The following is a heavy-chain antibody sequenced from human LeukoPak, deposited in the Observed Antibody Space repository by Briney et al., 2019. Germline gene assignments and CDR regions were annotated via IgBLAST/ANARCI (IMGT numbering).Heavy chain of an antibody. V-gene: IGHV1-46*01. J-gene: IGHJ4*02. CDR1: GYTFTSYY. D-gene: IGHD3-22*01. CDR3: ARGVGGSGYYFLSFDY. CDR2: INPSGGSA. Sequence: ASVKVSCKASGYTFTSYYMHWVRQAAGQGLEWMGIINPSGGSASYAQKFQGRVTMTRDTSTSTVYMELSSLRSEDTAVYYCARGVGGSGYYFLSFDYWGQGTLVTVSS.